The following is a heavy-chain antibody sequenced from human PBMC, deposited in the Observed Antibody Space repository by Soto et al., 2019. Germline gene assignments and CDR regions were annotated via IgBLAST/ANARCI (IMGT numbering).Heavy chain of an antibody. CDR2: INHSGST. CDR3: ARGRDYYYGMDV. V-gene: IGHV4-34*01. CDR1: GGSFSGYY. J-gene: IGHJ6*02. Sequence: PSETLSLTCAVYGGSFSGYYWSWIRQPPGKGLEWIGEINHSGSTNYNPSLKSRVTISVDTSKNQFSLKLSSVTAADTAVYYCARGRDYYYGMDVWGQGTTVTVSS.